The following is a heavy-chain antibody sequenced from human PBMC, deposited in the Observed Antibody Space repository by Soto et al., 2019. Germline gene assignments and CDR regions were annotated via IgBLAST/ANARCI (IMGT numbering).Heavy chain of an antibody. CDR1: GNTFSNYY. J-gene: IGHJ4*02. CDR3: ARGGHVVVVTAAFDY. Sequence: QVQLVQSGAEVKKPGASVKVSCKASGNTFSNYYIHWVRQAAGQGPEWMGTINPSGGHTTYAQKFMGRMTMTRDTSTSTLYMELTSLRSEDTAVYYCARGGHVVVVTAAFDYWGQGTLVTVSS. D-gene: IGHD2-21*02. CDR2: INPSGGHT. V-gene: IGHV1-46*03.